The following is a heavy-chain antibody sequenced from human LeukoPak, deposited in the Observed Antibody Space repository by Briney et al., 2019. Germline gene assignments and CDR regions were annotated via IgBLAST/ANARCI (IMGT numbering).Heavy chain of an antibody. D-gene: IGHD1-26*01. CDR2: IIPIFGTA. CDR3: ARGRSVGAISWFDP. J-gene: IGHJ5*02. Sequence: SVKVSCKASGGTFSSYAISWVRQAPGQGLEWMGGIIPIFGTANYAQKFQGRVTITTDESTSTAYMELSSLRSEDTAVYYCARGRSVGAISWFDPWGQGTLVTVSS. V-gene: IGHV1-69*05. CDR1: GGTFSSYA.